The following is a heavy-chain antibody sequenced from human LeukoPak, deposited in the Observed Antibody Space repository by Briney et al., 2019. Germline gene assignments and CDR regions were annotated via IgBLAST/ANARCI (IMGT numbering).Heavy chain of an antibody. J-gene: IGHJ4*02. CDR1: GGSFNGYY. CDR2: VNHSGST. CDR3: ARRAGAYSHPYDY. V-gene: IGHV4-34*01. D-gene: IGHD4/OR15-4a*01. Sequence: PSETLSLTCGAYGGSFNGYYWNWIRQPPGKGLEWIGEVNHSGSTNYSPSLKSRVSISVDSSKKQFSLKLNSVTAADTAVYYCARRAGAYSHPYDYWGQGTLVTVSS.